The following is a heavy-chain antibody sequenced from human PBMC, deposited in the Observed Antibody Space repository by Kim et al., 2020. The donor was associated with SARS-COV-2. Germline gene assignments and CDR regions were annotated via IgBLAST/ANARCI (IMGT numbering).Heavy chain of an antibody. CDR2: T. D-gene: IGHD3-10*01. J-gene: IGHJ4*02. Sequence: TFYNPSLKSRVTISVETSKTQFSLKLSSVTAADTAVYYCARDPGSGSYNVWGQGTLVTVSS. CDR3: ARDPGSGSYNV. V-gene: IGHV4-31*02.